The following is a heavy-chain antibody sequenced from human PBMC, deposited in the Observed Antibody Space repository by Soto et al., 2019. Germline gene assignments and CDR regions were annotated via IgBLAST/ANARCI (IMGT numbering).Heavy chain of an antibody. D-gene: IGHD3-9*01. CDR2: IRSEVNSYAT. J-gene: IGHJ4*02. Sequence: EVQLVESGGGLVQPAGSLELSCVVSGFTFTASAMHWIRQASGRGLEWVGRIRSEVNSYATAYAASVEGRFFISREDSKNTAYLQMNRLRTENPAVYYCARLSVGYDTVTGRDYWGQGTLVTVSS. CDR1: GFTFTASA. V-gene: IGHV3-73*02. CDR3: ARLSVGYDTVTGRDY.